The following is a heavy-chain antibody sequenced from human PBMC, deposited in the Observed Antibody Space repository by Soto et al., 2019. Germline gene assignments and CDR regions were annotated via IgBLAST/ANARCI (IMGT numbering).Heavy chain of an antibody. CDR1: GGSISGYY. D-gene: IGHD4-17*01. CDR3: ARDADYGLIY. CDR2: IYYSGST. Sequence: SETLSLTCTVSGGSISGYYWSWIRQPPGKGLEWIGYIYYSGSTNYNPSLNSRVTMSVDTSNDQFSLRLSSVTAADTAVYFCARDADYGLIYWGQGALVTVSS. J-gene: IGHJ4*02. V-gene: IGHV4-59*01.